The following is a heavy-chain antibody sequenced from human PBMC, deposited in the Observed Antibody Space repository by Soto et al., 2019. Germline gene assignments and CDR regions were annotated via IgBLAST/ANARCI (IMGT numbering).Heavy chain of an antibody. J-gene: IGHJ3*02. CDR1: GFSVSDSA. Sequence: GGSLRLSCAASGFSVSDSAMSWVRQAPGKGLEWVSSISASGAVTYYADSVKGRFTISRDASKDTVYLQMKRLRVEDTAVYYCAKAPLAFDIWGKGTRVTVSS. CDR3: AKAPLAFDI. CDR2: ISASGAVT. V-gene: IGHV3-23*01.